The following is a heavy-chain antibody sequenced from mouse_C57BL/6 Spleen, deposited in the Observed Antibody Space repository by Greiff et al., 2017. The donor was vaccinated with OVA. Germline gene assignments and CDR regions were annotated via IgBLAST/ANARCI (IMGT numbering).Heavy chain of an antibody. V-gene: IGHV5-16*01. D-gene: IGHD2-1*01. J-gene: IGHJ2*01. Sequence: EVQRVESEGGLVQPGSSMKLSCTASGFTFSDYYMAWVRQVPEKGLEWVANINYDGSSTYYLDSLKSRFIISRDNAKNILYLQMSSLKSEDTATYYCARGGSYGNYFDYWGQGTTLTVSS. CDR1: GFTFSDYY. CDR3: ARGGSYGNYFDY. CDR2: INYDGSST.